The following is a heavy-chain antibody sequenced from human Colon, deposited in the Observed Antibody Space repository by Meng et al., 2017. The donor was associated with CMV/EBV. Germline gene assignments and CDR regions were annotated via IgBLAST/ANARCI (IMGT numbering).Heavy chain of an antibody. CDR3: VRDHRNGRIRAGMDV. CDR1: GLTFTSSA. D-gene: IGHD3-10*01. J-gene: IGHJ6*02. CDR2: ITGSSHTT. Sequence: GGSLRLSCAASGLTFTSSALGWVRQAPGKGLEWVATITGSSHTTYYADSVKGRVIISSDNSKSSVYLDMNSLKPEATAKYYCVRDHRNGRIRAGMDVWGQGTTVTVSS. V-gene: IGHV3-23*01.